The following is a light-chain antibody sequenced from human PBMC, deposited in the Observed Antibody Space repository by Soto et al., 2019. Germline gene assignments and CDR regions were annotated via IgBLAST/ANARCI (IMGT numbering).Light chain of an antibody. CDR3: QMNITALT. CDR2: AAS. V-gene: IGKV1-27*01. J-gene: IGKJ5*01. Sequence: DIQMTQSPSSLSASVGDRITITCRASQGISNYLAWYQQKPGKVPKLLIYAASTLQSGVPSRFSGSGSGTAFTPTITRRQPVDVAINFSQMNITALTLAEGPRRETK. CDR1: QGISNY.